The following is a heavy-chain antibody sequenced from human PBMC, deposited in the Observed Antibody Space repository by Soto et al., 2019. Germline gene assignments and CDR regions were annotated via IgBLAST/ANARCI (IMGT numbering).Heavy chain of an antibody. J-gene: IGHJ2*01. Sequence: EVQLLESGGGLVQPGGSLRLSCAASGFTFSIYAMNLVRQAPGKGLEWVSVISGSGGSTYYADSVKGRFTISRDNSKNTLYLQMNSLRAEDTAVYYCARRTVGWYFDLWGRGTLVTVSS. CDR3: ARRTVGWYFDL. D-gene: IGHD4-17*01. CDR2: ISGSGGST. V-gene: IGHV3-23*01. CDR1: GFTFSIYA.